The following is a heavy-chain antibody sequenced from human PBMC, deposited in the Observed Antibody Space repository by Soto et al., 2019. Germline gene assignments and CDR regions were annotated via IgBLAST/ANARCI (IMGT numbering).Heavy chain of an antibody. D-gene: IGHD5-12*01. J-gene: IGHJ4*02. CDR1: GFTFSNFA. CDR3: ARDLRRAYNDYDTLSLGY. CDR2: ISNDGK. Sequence: QVRLVESGGGVVQPGRSLRLSCATSGFTFSNFAMHWVRQAPGKGLEWVAVISNDGKSCADSVKGRFIISRDDPKNMLYLQMNSLRVEDTAVYYCARDLRRAYNDYDTLSLGYWGQGTLVTVSS. V-gene: IGHV3-30*04.